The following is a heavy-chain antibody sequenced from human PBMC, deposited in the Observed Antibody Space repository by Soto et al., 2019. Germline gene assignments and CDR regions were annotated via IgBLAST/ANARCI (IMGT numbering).Heavy chain of an antibody. CDR2: TYSTNST. D-gene: IGHD5-12*01. J-gene: IGHJ4*02. V-gene: IGHV3-66*03. CDR3: AKARDGYNLGY. Sequence: GGSLRLSCAASGFTVRSNLLSWVRQAPGKGLEWVSLTYSTNSTYYADSVKGRFTISRDNSKNTLYLQMNSLRAEDTAVYYCAKARDGYNLGYWGQGTLVTVSS. CDR1: GFTVRSNL.